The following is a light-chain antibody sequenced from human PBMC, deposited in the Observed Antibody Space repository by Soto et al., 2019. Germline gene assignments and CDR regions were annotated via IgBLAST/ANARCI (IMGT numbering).Light chain of an antibody. Sequence: EIVLTQSPATLSLSQGERATLSCRASQSVTSTYLAWYQQKPAQSPRLIIYGGFIRASGFTERFSGGGSGTDFSRTISRLVPEDSVVYFCHGHQFDSSRVYRFGQGTKLEI. CDR1: QSVTSTY. CDR3: HGHQFDSSRVYR. J-gene: IGKJ2*03. CDR2: GGF. V-gene: IGKV3-20*01.